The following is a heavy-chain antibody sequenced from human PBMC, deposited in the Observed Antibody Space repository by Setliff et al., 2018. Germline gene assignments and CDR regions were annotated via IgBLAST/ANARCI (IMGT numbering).Heavy chain of an antibody. CDR3: AKRGDSSSWLEY. V-gene: IGHV3-23*01. CDR1: GFTFNNYV. D-gene: IGHD6-13*01. J-gene: IGHJ4*02. Sequence: GGSLRLSCATSGFTFNNYVMNWVRQAPGKGLEWVSAISRSGDKTYYADSVKGRFIISRDNSDILYLQMNSLRAEDTAVYYCAKRGDSSSWLEYWGQGTLVTVSS. CDR2: ISRSGDKT.